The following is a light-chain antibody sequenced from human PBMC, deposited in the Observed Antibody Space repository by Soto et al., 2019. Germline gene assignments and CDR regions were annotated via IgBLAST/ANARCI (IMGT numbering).Light chain of an antibody. J-gene: IGLJ3*02. CDR2: DVS. CDR3: CSYAGSPWV. Sequence: QSALTQPRSVSGSPGQSVTISCTGISSDVGGYNYVSWYQQHPGKAPKLMIYDVSKRPSGVPDRFSGSKSGNTASLTISGLQAEDEADYYCCSYAGSPWVFGGGTKLTVL. CDR1: SSDVGGYNY. V-gene: IGLV2-11*01.